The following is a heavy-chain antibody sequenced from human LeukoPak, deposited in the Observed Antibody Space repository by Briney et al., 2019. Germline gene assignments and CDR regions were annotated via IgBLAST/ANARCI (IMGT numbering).Heavy chain of an antibody. J-gene: IGHJ4*02. CDR1: GFTFSSYS. V-gene: IGHV3-48*04. CDR3: ARPADIVVVPAAIELGY. D-gene: IGHD2-2*01. Sequence: GGSLRLSCAASGFTFSSYSMNWVRQAPGKGLEWVSYISSSGSTIYYADSVKGRFTISRDNAKNSLYLQMNSLRAEDTAVYYCARPADIVVVPAAIELGYWGQGTLVTVSS. CDR2: ISSSGSTI.